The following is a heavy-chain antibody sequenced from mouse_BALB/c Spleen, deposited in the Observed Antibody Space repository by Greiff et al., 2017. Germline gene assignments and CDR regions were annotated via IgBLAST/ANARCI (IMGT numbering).Heavy chain of an antibody. CDR1: GYSITSDYA. Sequence: EVKLMESGPGLVKPSQSLSLTCTVTGYSITSDYAWNWIRQFPGNKLEWMGYISYSGSTSYNPSLKSRISITRDTSKNQFFLQLNSVTTEDTATYYCARHDYDRWWYFDVWGAGTTVTVSS. J-gene: IGHJ1*01. V-gene: IGHV3-2*02. D-gene: IGHD2-4*01. CDR2: ISYSGST. CDR3: ARHDYDRWWYFDV.